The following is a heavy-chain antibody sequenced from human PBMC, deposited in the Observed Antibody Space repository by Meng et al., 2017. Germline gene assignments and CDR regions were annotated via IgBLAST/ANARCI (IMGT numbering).Heavy chain of an antibody. Sequence: QRQRSGPGLGKPSETLSLPFTVSGVSISSSSYYWGWIRQPPGKGLEWIVSIYYSGSTYYNPSLKSRVTISVDTSKNQFSLKLSSVTAADTAVYYCAMIRIAAAVLDYWGQGTLVTVSS. CDR1: GVSISSSSYY. J-gene: IGHJ4*02. V-gene: IGHV4-39*07. D-gene: IGHD6-13*01. CDR3: AMIRIAAAVLDY. CDR2: IYYSGST.